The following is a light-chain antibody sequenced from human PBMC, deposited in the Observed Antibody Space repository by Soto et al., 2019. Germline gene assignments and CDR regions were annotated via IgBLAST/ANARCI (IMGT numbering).Light chain of an antibody. CDR3: SSYAGSKNFIL. Sequence: QSVLTQPPSASGSPGQSVTISCTGTTSDVGGYNYVSWYQLHPGKVPKLIISEVNKRPSGVPDRFSGSKSGSTASLTVSGLQAEDEADYFCSSYAGSKNFILFGGGTSSPS. CDR1: TSDVGGYNY. V-gene: IGLV2-8*01. CDR2: EVN. J-gene: IGLJ2*01.